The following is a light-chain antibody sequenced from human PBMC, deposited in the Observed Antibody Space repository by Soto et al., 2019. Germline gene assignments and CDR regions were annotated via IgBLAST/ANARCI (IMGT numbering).Light chain of an antibody. J-gene: IGLJ1*01. CDR3: SSYTSSITRRV. Sequence: QSALTQPASVSGSPGQSITISCTGTSSDVGGYNYVSWYQQHPGKAPKLMIYDVSNRPSGVSNRFSGSKSGNTASLTISGLQAEDEADYYCSSYTSSITRRVFGTGTKLTVL. CDR1: SSDVGGYNY. V-gene: IGLV2-14*01. CDR2: DVS.